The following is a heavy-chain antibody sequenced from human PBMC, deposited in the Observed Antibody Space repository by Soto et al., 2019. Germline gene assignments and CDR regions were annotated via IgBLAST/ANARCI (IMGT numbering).Heavy chain of an antibody. Sequence: PSETLSLTCAVSGGSISSGGYSWSWIRQPPGKGLEWIGYIYHSGSTYYNPSLKSRVTIPVDTSKNQFSLKLSSVTAADTAVYYCARVGPRNYYDSSGYYYYFDYWGQGTLVTVSS. V-gene: IGHV4-30-2*05. J-gene: IGHJ4*02. CDR3: ARVGPRNYYDSSGYYYYFDY. D-gene: IGHD3-22*01. CDR1: GGSISSGGYS. CDR2: IYHSGST.